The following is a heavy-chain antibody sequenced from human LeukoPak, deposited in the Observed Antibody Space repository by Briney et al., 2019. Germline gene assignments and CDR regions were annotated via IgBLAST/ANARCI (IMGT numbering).Heavy chain of an antibody. CDR2: IIPILGIA. Sequence: GASVKVSCKASGGTFSSYAISWVRQAPGQGLEWMGRIIPILGIANYAQKFQGRVTITADKSTSTAYMELSSLRSEDTAAYYCASRGYSYVFDYWGQGTLVTVSS. CDR1: GGTFSSYA. D-gene: IGHD5-18*01. V-gene: IGHV1-69*04. J-gene: IGHJ4*02. CDR3: ASRGYSYVFDY.